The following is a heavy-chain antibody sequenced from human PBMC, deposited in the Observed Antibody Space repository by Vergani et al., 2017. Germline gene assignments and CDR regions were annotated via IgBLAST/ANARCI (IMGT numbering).Heavy chain of an antibody. CDR1: GFTFNHYA. Sequence: EVQLLESGGDVVQPGGSLRLSCAASGFTFNHYAMNWVRQAPGKGLEWVSGISGSVGSTYYAGSVKGRFTISRDSSKNTLYLQMISLSAGDTAVYYCAKAMPRNVGYIYLYYYHAMDLGAKGPRVTVS. CDR3: AKAMPRNVGYIYLYYYHAMDL. CDR2: ISGSVGST. V-gene: IGHV3-23*01. D-gene: IGHD5-18*01. J-gene: IGHJ6*04.